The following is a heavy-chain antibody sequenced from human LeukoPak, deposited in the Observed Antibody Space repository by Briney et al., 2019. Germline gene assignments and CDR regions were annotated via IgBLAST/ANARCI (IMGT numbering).Heavy chain of an antibody. V-gene: IGHV1-69*10. CDR3: ARQDSSSWSN. CDR2: IIPILGIA. Sequence: SVKVSCKASGGTFSSYAISWVRQAPGQGLEWMGGIIPILGIANYAQKFQGRVTITADKSTSTAYMELSSLRSEDTAVYYCARQDSSSWSNWGQGTLVTVSS. D-gene: IGHD6-13*01. J-gene: IGHJ4*02. CDR1: GGTFSSYA.